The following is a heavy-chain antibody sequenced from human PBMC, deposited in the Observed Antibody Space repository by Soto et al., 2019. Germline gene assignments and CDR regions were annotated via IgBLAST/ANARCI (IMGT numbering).Heavy chain of an antibody. CDR1: GFTFSSYA. V-gene: IGHV3-23*01. CDR2: ISGSGGST. Sequence: EVQLLESGGGLVQPGGSLRLSCAASGFTFSSYAMSWVRQAPGKGLEWVSAISGSGGSTYYADSVKGRFTISRDNSKNTLYLQMNSLRADDTAVYYCANAYDFWSGYYGPDYWGQGTLVTVSS. J-gene: IGHJ4*02. CDR3: ANAYDFWSGYYGPDY. D-gene: IGHD3-3*01.